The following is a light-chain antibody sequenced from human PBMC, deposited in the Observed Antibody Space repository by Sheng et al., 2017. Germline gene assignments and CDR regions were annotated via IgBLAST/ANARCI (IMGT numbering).Light chain of an antibody. J-gene: IGLJ3*02. Sequence: QSVLTQPPSVSGAPGQRVTISCTGNSSNIGAGYDVHWYQQLPGTAPKLLIYGNNNRPSGVPDRFSGSKSDTSASLGIIGLQAEDEADYYCSSYASSNTWLFGGGTKLTVL. CDR2: GNN. CDR3: SSYASSNTWL. CDR1: SSNIGAGYD. V-gene: IGLV1-40*01.